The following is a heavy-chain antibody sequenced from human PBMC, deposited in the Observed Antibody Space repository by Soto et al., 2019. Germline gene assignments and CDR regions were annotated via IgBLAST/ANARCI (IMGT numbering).Heavy chain of an antibody. Sequence: GGSLRLSCAASGFAFSSYDRRWVRQAPGKGLEWVGVIWYDGSNKYYADPVKGRFIISRDNSKKTLYLQMISLRAEDTAVYYCARGQNIVVVPGVVYYYGMDVWGQGTPVTVSS. CDR2: IWYDGSNK. V-gene: IGHV3-33*01. CDR3: ARGQNIVVVPGVVYYYGMDV. J-gene: IGHJ6*02. D-gene: IGHD2-2*01. CDR1: GFAFSSYD.